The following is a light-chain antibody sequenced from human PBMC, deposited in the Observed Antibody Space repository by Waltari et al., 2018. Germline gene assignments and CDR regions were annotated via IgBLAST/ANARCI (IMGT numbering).Light chain of an antibody. CDR3: QGWDSNIDLRV. V-gene: IGLV3-21*02. CDR1: RAGRKN. Sequence: SYVLTQTPSVSVAPGQTATMSCEGYRAGRKNLPWYQQRPGQAPILLDYDDTDRRSGIPERFSGSVSGNTATLTISRVEAGDEADYHCQGWDSNIDLRVFGGGTKLTVL. J-gene: IGLJ3*02. CDR2: DDT.